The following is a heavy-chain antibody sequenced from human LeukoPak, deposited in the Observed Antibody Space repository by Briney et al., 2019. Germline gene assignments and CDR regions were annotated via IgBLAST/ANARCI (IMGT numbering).Heavy chain of an antibody. CDR1: GYTFTSYY. V-gene: IGHV1-46*01. CDR2: INPSGGST. J-gene: IGHJ4*02. CDR3: AREAIVVVPAAAYNLDY. D-gene: IGHD2-2*01. Sequence: GASVKVSCMASGYTFTSYYMHWVRQAPGQGLEWMGIINPSGGSTSYAQKFQGRVTMTRDTSTSTVYMELSSLRSEDTAVYYCAREAIVVVPAAAYNLDYWGQGTLVTVSS.